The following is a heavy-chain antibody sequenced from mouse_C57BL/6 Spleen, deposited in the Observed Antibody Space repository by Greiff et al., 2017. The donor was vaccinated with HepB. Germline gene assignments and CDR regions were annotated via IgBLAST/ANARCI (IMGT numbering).Heavy chain of an antibody. CDR1: GYSFTGYY. CDR2: INPSTGGT. Sequence: EVQLQQSGPELVKPGASVKISCKASGYSFTGYYMNWVKQSPEKSLEWIGEINPSTGGTTYNQKFKAKATLTVDKSSSTAYMQLKSLTSEDSAVYYCARFYDGYYHAWFAYWGQGTLVTVSA. D-gene: IGHD2-3*01. CDR3: ARFYDGYYHAWFAY. V-gene: IGHV1-42*01. J-gene: IGHJ3*01.